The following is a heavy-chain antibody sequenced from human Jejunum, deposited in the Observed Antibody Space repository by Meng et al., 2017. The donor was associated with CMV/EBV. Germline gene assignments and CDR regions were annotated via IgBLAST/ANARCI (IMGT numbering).Heavy chain of an antibody. J-gene: IGHJ4*01. CDR1: GFMFRTYA. CDR2: QSYDGGKE. D-gene: IGHD4-11*01. CDR3: ATDLRLTTNY. V-gene: IGHV3-30-3*01. Sequence: CAASGFMFRTYAMHWVRRAPGRGLEWVGFQSYDGGKESYADAVKGRFTISRDNSKSTLYLQMNSLRSEDTAIYYCATDLRLTTNYWGHGTLGTVSS.